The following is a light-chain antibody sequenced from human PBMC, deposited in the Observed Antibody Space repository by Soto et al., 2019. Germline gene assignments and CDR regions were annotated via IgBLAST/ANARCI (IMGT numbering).Light chain of an antibody. J-gene: IGKJ5*01. V-gene: IGKV3D-20*02. CDR2: GAS. Sequence: IRLTQSPGTLSLSTGERDTLSCRASQSVSSSYLAWYQQKPGQAPRLLIYGASSRATGIPDRFSGSGSGTDFTLTISRLEPEDFAVYYCQQRSNWPPITFGQGTRLE. CDR1: QSVSSSY. CDR3: QQRSNWPPIT.